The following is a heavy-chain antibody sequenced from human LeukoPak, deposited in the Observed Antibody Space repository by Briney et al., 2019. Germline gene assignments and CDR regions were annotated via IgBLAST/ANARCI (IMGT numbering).Heavy chain of an antibody. Sequence: ASVKVSCKASGYTFTNYYMHWVRQAPGQGLEWMGIINPSGGSTSYAQKFQGRVTMTRDMSTSTVYMELSSLRSEDTAVYYCVRGPYGSSISNWFDPWGQGLLVTVSS. J-gene: IGHJ5*02. CDR2: INPSGGST. CDR3: VRGPYGSSISNWFDP. CDR1: GYTFTNYY. D-gene: IGHD3-10*01. V-gene: IGHV1-46*01.